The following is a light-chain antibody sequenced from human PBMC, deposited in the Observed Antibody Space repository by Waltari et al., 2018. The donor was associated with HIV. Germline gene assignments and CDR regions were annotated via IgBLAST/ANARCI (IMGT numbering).Light chain of an antibody. V-gene: IGLV2-14*01. Sequence: QSALTQPASVSGSPGQSITIACTGTTSDKYLSRYQRRPGDVPRLIFFEATNRPPWLPSRFSAAKSANTASLTISGLHTDDEADYFCASVTSNNILLFGGGTRLTVL. CDR3: ASVTSNNILL. CDR2: EAT. J-gene: IGLJ3*02. CDR1: TSDKY.